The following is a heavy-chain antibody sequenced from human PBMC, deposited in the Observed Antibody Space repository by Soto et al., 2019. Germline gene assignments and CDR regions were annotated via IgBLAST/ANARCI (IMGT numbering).Heavy chain of an antibody. D-gene: IGHD3-3*01. J-gene: IGHJ5*02. Sequence: QVQLVQSGAEVKKPGASVKVSCKASGYTFTSYDINWVRQATGQGLEWMGWMNPNSGNTGYAQKCQGRVTMTRNTSISTAYMELSSLRSEDTAVYYCARGFWSGYYGGHAKWFDPWGQGTLVTVSS. CDR1: GYTFTSYD. CDR2: MNPNSGNT. V-gene: IGHV1-8*01. CDR3: ARGFWSGYYGGHAKWFDP.